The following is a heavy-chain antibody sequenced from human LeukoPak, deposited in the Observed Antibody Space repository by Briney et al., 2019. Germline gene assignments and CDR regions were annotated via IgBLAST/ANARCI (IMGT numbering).Heavy chain of an antibody. CDR3: AREVATSYYDSGAYYRQTEAFDF. D-gene: IGHD3-22*01. Sequence: SETLSLTCSVSGASVYSDSSYWTWIRQAPGKGLEWIGYVDYRGGTKYNASLKSRVTISLETSKNQFSLNLNSVIAADTAVYYCAREVATSYYDSGAYYRQTEAFDFWGQGKMVTVSS. CDR1: GASVYSDSSY. CDR2: VDYRGGT. V-gene: IGHV4-61*01. J-gene: IGHJ3*01.